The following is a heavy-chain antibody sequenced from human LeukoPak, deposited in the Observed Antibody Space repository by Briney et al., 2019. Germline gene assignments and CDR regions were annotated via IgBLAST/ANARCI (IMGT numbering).Heavy chain of an antibody. V-gene: IGHV4-34*01. CDR1: GGSISSYY. CDR3: ARLGVVAAAGTLNDY. D-gene: IGHD6-13*01. CDR2: INHSGST. J-gene: IGHJ4*02. Sequence: PETLSLTCTVSGGSISSYYWSWIRQPPGKGLEWIGEINHSGSTNYNPSLKSRVTISVDTSKNQFSLKLSSVTAADTAVYYCARLGVVAAAGTLNDYWGQGTLVTVSS.